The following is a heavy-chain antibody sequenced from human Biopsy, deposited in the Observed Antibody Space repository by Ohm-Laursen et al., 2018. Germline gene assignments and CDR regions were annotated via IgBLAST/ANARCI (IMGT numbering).Heavy chain of an antibody. J-gene: IGHJ5*02. CDR3: VKAYSAIYWFDP. Sequence: GSLRLSCAASGFTFSNYGMHWVRQAPEKGLEWVSGISGSGASTYYADSVKGRFTISRDNSKNTLFLQMDSLRADDTAVYYCVKAYSAIYWFDPWGQGTLVTVSS. V-gene: IGHV3-23*01. CDR2: ISGSGAST. CDR1: GFTFSNYG. D-gene: IGHD2-21*01.